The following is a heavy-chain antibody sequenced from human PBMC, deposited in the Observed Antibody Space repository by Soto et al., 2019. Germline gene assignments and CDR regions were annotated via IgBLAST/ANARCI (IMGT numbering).Heavy chain of an antibody. CDR2: IYYSGST. CDR1: RISIRDHY. V-gene: IGHV4-59*11. CDR3: ARGGASSKYFDY. Sequence: SETLSLTCTVSRISIRDHYWSWIRQPPGKGLEWIGFIYYSGSTNYNPSLKSRVTISVDTSKNQFSLNLRSVTAADTAVYYCARGGASSKYFDYWGQGALVTVSS. D-gene: IGHD2-15*01. J-gene: IGHJ4*02.